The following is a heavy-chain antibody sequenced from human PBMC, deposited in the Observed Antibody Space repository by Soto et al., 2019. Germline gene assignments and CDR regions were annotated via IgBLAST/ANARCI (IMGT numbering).Heavy chain of an antibody. CDR3: ARALGFGELLSGRYYYYYMDV. J-gene: IGHJ6*03. Sequence: TSYDINWVRQATGQGLEWMGWMNPNSGNTGYAQKFQGRVTMTRNTSISTAYMELSSLRSEDTAVYYCARALGFGELLSGRYYYYYMDVWGKGTTVTVSS. CDR2: MNPNSGNT. V-gene: IGHV1-8*01. D-gene: IGHD3-10*01. CDR1: TSYD.